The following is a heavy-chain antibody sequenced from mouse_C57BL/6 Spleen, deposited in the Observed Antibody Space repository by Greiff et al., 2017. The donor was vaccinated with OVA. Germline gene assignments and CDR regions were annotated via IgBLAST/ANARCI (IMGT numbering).Heavy chain of an antibody. CDR3: ARSGSIGDYFDY. D-gene: IGHD2-10*02. J-gene: IGHJ2*01. V-gene: IGHV1-82*01. CDR1: GYAFSSSW. CDR2: IYPGDGDT. Sequence: QVQLKESGPELVKPGASVKISCKASGYAFSSSWMNWVKQRPGKGLEWIGRIYPGDGDTNYNGKFKGKATLTADKSSSTAYMQLSSLTSEDSAVYVCARSGSIGDYFDYWGQGTTLTVSS.